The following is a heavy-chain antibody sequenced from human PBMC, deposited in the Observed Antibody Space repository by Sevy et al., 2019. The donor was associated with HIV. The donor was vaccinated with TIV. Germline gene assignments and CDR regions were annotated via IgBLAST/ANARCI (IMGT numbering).Heavy chain of an antibody. Sequence: GGSLLSCEVSGFTFSDFWMTWVRQSPGKGLEWVAYINQDERHINLLDSVRGRFTISRDNAKNSLYLQMDSLRAEDTAIYYCARDPDWGALDRWGQGTLVTVSS. D-gene: IGHD7-27*01. CDR1: GFTFSDFW. CDR2: INQDERHI. J-gene: IGHJ5*02. V-gene: IGHV3-7*01. CDR3: ARDPDWGALDR.